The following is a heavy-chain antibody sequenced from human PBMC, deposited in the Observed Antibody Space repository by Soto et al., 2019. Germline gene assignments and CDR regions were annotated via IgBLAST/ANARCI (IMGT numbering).Heavy chain of an antibody. Sequence: EVQLLESGGGLVQPGGSLRLSCAASGFTFSNYAMSWVRQAPGKGLEWVSSISGGGASTYYADSVKGRVTISRDNFKNTLYLQVNSLRAEDTALYNCAIIRGYSYDNQLDFLGQGALVTVSS. V-gene: IGHV3-23*01. CDR3: AIIRGYSYDNQLDF. J-gene: IGHJ4*02. CDR1: GFTFSNYA. D-gene: IGHD5-18*01. CDR2: ISGGGAST.